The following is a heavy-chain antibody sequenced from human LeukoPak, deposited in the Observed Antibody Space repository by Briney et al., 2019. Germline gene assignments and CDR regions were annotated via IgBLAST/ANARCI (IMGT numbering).Heavy chain of an antibody. Sequence: SETLSLTCTVSGGSISSYYWSWIRQPPGKGLEWIGYIYYSGSTNYNPSLKSRVTISVDTSKDQFSLKLSSLTAADTAGFYCARDIIYGDFDAFDIWGQGTMVTVYS. D-gene: IGHD4-17*01. J-gene: IGHJ3*02. V-gene: IGHV4-59*01. CDR2: IYYSGST. CDR3: ARDIIYGDFDAFDI. CDR1: GGSISSYY.